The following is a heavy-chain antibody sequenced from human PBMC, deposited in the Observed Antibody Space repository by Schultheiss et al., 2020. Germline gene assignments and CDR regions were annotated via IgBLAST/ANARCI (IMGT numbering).Heavy chain of an antibody. CDR1: GFTFTSYA. J-gene: IGHJ4*02. D-gene: IGHD3-22*01. CDR2: FSGSGGNT. Sequence: GGSLRLSCAASGFTFTSYAMSWVRQAPGKGLEWISAFSGSGGNTYYADSVKGRFTVWLYLQMNSLRAEDTAVYFCAKDPGVEEGTSITMIAHFDHWGQGTLVTVSS. V-gene: IGHV3-23*01. CDR3: AKDPGVEEGTSITMIAHFDH.